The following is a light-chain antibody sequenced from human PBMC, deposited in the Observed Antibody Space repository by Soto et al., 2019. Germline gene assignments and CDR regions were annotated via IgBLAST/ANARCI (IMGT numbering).Light chain of an antibody. V-gene: IGKV3-11*01. Sequence: EIVLTQSPATLSLSPGERATLSCRASQSVGSYLAWYQQKPGQAPRLLIYEASNRATGIPARFSGSGSGTDFTLTISSLEPEDFEVYFCQQRSNWPRGTFGQGTKVELK. CDR2: EAS. J-gene: IGKJ2*02. CDR3: QQRSNWPRGT. CDR1: QSVGSY.